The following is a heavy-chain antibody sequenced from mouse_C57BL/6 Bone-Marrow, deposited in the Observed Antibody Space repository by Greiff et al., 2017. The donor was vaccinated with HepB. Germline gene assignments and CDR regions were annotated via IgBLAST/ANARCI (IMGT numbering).Heavy chain of an antibody. J-gene: IGHJ2*01. D-gene: IGHD1-2*01. CDR2: IYPGSGST. Sequence: QVQLQQPGAELVKPGASVKMSCKASGYTFTSYWITWVKQRPGQGLEWIGDIYPGSGSTNYNEKFKSKATLTVDTSSSTAYMHLSSLTSEDSAVYYCARHYYGLYYFDYWGQGTTLTVSS. V-gene: IGHV1-55*01. CDR1: GYTFTSYW. CDR3: ARHYYGLYYFDY.